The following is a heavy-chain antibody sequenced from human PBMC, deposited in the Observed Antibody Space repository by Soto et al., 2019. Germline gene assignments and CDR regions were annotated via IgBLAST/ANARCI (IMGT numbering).Heavy chain of an antibody. CDR2: IYYSGST. D-gene: IGHD2-15*01. Sequence: SETLSLTCAVYGGSLSGYYGRWIRQPPGKGLEWIGSIYYSGSTYYNPSLKSRVTISVDTSKNQFSLKLSSVTAADTAVYYCARRFCSGGSCYSFDYWGQGTLVTVSS. CDR3: ARRFCSGGSCYSFDY. J-gene: IGHJ4*02. V-gene: IGHV4-34*01. CDR1: GGSLSGYY.